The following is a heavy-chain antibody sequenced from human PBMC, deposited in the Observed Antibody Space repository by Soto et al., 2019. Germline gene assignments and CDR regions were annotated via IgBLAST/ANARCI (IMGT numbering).Heavy chain of an antibody. J-gene: IGHJ3*02. CDR3: ARDANNRDSSVYYDVFDM. Sequence: DVQLLESGGGLVQPGGSLRLSCTASGFTFENYWMTWIRQAPGKGLEWVANIRKDGTQEHYVDSVEGRFSASRDNARASLYLQMNSLRIEDTAVYYFARDANNRDSSVYYDVFDMWGQGTMVTVSP. D-gene: IGHD3-22*01. CDR1: GFTFENYW. CDR2: IRKDGTQE. V-gene: IGHV3-7*05.